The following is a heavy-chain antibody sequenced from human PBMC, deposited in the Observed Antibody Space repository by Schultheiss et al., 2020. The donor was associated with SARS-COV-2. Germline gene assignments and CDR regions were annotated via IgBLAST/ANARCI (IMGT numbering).Heavy chain of an antibody. CDR3: ARDRYDFWSGYVSYWYFDL. CDR2: IIPIFGTA. V-gene: IGHV1-69*13. Sequence: SVKVSRKASGGTFSSYAISWVRQAPGQGLEWMGGIIPIFGTANYAQKFQGRVTITADESTSTAYMELSSLRSEDTAVYYCARDRYDFWSGYVSYWYFDLWGRGTLVTVSS. D-gene: IGHD3-3*01. CDR1: GGTFSSYA. J-gene: IGHJ2*01.